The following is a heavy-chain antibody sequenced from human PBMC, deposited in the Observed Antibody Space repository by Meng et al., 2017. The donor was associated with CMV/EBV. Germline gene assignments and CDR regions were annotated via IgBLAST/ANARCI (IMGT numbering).Heavy chain of an antibody. J-gene: IGHJ6*02. Sequence: ASVKVSCKVSGYTLTELSMHWVRQAPGKGLEWMGGFDPEDGETIYAQKFQGRVTMTEDTSTDTAYMGLSSLRSEDTAVYYCATDFYCSSTSCSTGYYYYGMDVWGQGTTVTVSS. D-gene: IGHD2-2*01. CDR3: ATDFYCSSTSCSTGYYYYGMDV. V-gene: IGHV1-24*01. CDR2: FDPEDGET. CDR1: GYTLTELS.